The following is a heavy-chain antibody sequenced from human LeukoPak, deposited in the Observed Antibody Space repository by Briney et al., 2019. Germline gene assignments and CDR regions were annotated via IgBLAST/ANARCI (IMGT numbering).Heavy chain of an antibody. D-gene: IGHD3-3*01. V-gene: IGHV4-30-4*08. Sequence: SWESLSLTYTVSGGSISSGDYYWSWLRQPPGKGLESIGYIYYSGSTYYNPSLKSRVTISVDTSKNQVSMKLSSVTAADAAVYYCARLPYDFWTRSLDAFDIWGQGRMVTVSS. CDR3: ARLPYDFWTRSLDAFDI. J-gene: IGHJ3*02. CDR1: GGSISSGDYY. CDR2: IYYSGST.